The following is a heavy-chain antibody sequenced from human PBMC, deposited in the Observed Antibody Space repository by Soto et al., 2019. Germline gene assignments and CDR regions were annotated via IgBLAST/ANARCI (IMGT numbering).Heavy chain of an antibody. J-gene: IGHJ5*02. D-gene: IGHD1-26*01. CDR1: RFTFSRYA. CDR2: IGGSGDST. Sequence: EVPLLESGGGLVQPGGSLRLSCTGSRFTFSRYAMSWERHAPGKALEWISAIGGSGDSTFYADSVNGRFTISRDNSKNALYLQMNTPRAEETAVYCTAKGMSGSYIYSGFDPWGQGTLVTVPS. V-gene: IGHV3-23*01. CDR3: AKGMSGSYIYSGFDP.